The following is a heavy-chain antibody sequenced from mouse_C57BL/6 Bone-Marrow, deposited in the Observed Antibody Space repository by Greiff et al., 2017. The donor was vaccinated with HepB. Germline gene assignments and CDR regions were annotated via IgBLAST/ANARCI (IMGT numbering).Heavy chain of an antibody. Sequence: QVQLQQSGPGLVQPSQSLSITCTVSGFSLTSYGVHWVRQSPGKGLEWLGVIWSGGSTDYNAAFISRLSISKDNSKSQVFFKMNSLQAVDTAIYYCARGEWLLLFAYWGQGTLVTVSA. CDR2: IWSGGST. D-gene: IGHD2-3*01. CDR1: GFSLTSYG. CDR3: ARGEWLLLFAY. J-gene: IGHJ3*01. V-gene: IGHV2-2*01.